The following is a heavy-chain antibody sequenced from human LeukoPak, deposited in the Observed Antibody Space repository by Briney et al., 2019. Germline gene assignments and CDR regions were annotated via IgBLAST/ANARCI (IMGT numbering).Heavy chain of an antibody. CDR1: GGTFSGYY. J-gene: IGHJ4*02. Sequence: SETLSLTCAVYGGTFSGYYWSWLRQPPGKGLEWIGEINHSGSTNYNPSLKSRVTISVDTSKNQFSLKLSSVTAADTAVYYCARVGYDFDYWGQGTLVTVSS. CDR2: INHSGST. D-gene: IGHD1-1*01. V-gene: IGHV4-34*01. CDR3: ARVGYDFDY.